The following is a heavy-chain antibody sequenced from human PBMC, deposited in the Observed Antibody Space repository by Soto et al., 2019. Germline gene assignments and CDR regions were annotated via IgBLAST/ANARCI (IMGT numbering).Heavy chain of an antibody. J-gene: IGHJ4*02. D-gene: IGHD6-13*01. V-gene: IGHV3-30-3*01. Sequence: GGSLRLSCAASGFTFSSYAMHWVRQAPGKGLEWVAVISYDGSNKYYADSVKGRFTISRDNSKNTLYLQMNSLRAEDTAVYYCARGEVHSSSWYGYYFDYWGQGTLVTVSS. CDR3: ARGEVHSSSWYGYYFDY. CDR2: ISYDGSNK. CDR1: GFTFSSYA.